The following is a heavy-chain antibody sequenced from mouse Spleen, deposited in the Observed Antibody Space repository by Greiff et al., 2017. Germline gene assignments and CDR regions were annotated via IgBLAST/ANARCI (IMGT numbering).Heavy chain of an antibody. Sequence: QVQLKQPGAELVKPGASVKLSCKASGYTFTSYWMHWVKQRPGQGLEWIGMIHPNSGSTNYNEKFKSKATLTVDKSSSTAYMQLSSLTSEDSAVYYCARDYDGSLRAYWGQGTLVTVSA. CDR1: GYTFTSYW. V-gene: IGHV1-64*01. J-gene: IGHJ3*01. D-gene: IGHD1-1*01. CDR3: ARDYDGSLRAY. CDR2: IHPNSGST.